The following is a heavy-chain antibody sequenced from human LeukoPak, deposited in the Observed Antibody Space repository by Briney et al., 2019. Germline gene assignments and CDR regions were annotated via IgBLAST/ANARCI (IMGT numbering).Heavy chain of an antibody. CDR1: GFTFDDYA. J-gene: IGHJ6*03. Sequence: GGSLRLSCAASGFTFDDYAMHWVRQAPGKGLEWVSGISWNSGSIGYADSVKGRFTISRDNAKNSLYLQMNSLRAEDMALYYCAKGGGPGGYYYYYMDVWGKGTTVTVSS. CDR2: ISWNSGSI. V-gene: IGHV3-9*03. D-gene: IGHD3-10*01. CDR3: AKGGGPGGYYYYYMDV.